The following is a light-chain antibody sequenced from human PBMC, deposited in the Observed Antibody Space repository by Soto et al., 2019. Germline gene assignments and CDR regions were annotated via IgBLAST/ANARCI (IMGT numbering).Light chain of an antibody. CDR3: QQYGSSPRT. V-gene: IGKV3-20*01. CDR2: GAS. J-gene: IGKJ2*02. CDR1: QSVSSSY. Sequence: ESVLTKSPGTLSLSPGERATLSCRASQSVSSSYLAWYQQKPGQAPRLLIYGASSRATGIPDRFRGSGSGTDFTLTISRLEPEDVAVYYCQQYGSSPRTFGQGTKLEIK.